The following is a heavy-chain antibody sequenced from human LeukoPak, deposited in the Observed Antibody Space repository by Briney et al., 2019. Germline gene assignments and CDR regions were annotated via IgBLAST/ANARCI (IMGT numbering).Heavy chain of an antibody. CDR2: IYYSGST. V-gene: IGHV4-39*01. D-gene: IGHD3-10*01. CDR1: GGSISSSSYY. CDR3: ARPAVVRGEDY. J-gene: IGHJ4*02. Sequence: PSETLSLTCTVSGGSISSSSYYWGWIRQPPGKGLEWIGSIYYSGSTYYNPSLKSRVTISVDTSKNQFSLKLSSVTAADTAVYYCARPAVVRGEDYWGQGTLVTVSS.